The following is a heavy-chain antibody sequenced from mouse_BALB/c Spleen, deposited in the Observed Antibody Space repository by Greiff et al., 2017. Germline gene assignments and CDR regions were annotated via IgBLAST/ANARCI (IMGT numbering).Heavy chain of an antibody. CDR1: GFNIKDYY. Sequence: VQLQESGAELVRPGALVKLSCKASGFNIKDYYMHWVKQRPEQGLEWIGWIDPENGNTIYDPKFQGKASITADTSSNTAYLQLSSLTSEDTAVYYCASYGNYRDYYAMDYWGQGTSVTVSS. V-gene: IGHV14-1*02. CDR3: ASYGNYRDYYAMDY. CDR2: IDPENGNT. D-gene: IGHD2-10*02. J-gene: IGHJ4*01.